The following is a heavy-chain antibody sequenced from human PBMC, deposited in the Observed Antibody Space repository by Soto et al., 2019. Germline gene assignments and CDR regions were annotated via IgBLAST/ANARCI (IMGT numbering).Heavy chain of an antibody. CDR3: ARGVAARPGTSGWFDP. V-gene: IGHV4-31*03. J-gene: IGHJ5*02. D-gene: IGHD6-6*01. CDR1: GGSISSGGYY. CDR2: IYYSGST. Sequence: QVQLQESGPGLVKPSQTLSLTCTVSGGSISSGGYYWSWIRQHPGKGLEWIGYIYYSGSTYYNPSLKSRVTISVDTSKNQFSLKLSSVTAADTAVYYCARGVAARPGTSGWFDPWGQGTLVTVSS.